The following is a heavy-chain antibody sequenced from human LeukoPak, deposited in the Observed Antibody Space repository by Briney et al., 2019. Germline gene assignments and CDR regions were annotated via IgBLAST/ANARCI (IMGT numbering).Heavy chain of an antibody. V-gene: IGHV3-43*01. CDR1: GFTFDDYS. J-gene: IGHJ4*02. D-gene: IGHD3-22*01. CDR3: AKDMGLNYYDSSGLDS. CDR2: ISWDGGST. Sequence: PGGSLRLSCAASGFTFDDYSMHWVRQAPGKGLEWVSLISWDGGSTYYSDSVKGRFTISRDNSKNSLYLQMNSLRTEDTALYYCAKDMGLNYYDSSGLDSWGQGTLVTVSS.